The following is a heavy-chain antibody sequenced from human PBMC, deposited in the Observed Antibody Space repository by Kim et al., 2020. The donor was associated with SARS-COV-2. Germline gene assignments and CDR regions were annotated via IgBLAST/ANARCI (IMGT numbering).Heavy chain of an antibody. CDR3: ARDGSGYSYGHGFDY. J-gene: IGHJ4*01. Sequence: GGSLRLSCAASGFTFSSYAMHWVRQAPGKGLEWVAVISYDGSNKYYADSVKGRFTISRDNSKNTLYLQMNSLRAEDTAVYYCARDGSGYSYGHGFDYWG. D-gene: IGHD5-18*01. CDR1: GFTFSSYA. CDR2: ISYDGSNK. V-gene: IGHV3-30*04.